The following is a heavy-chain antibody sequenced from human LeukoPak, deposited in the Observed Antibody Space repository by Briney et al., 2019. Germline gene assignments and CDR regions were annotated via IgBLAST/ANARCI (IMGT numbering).Heavy chain of an antibody. J-gene: IGHJ4*02. CDR1: GVTFSNFA. V-gene: IGHV3-23*01. D-gene: IGHD7-27*01. CDR3: AAAPSGNCGLDY. Sequence: HPGGSLRLSCAASGVTFSNFAMHWVRQAPGKGLEWVSAISASGGKTYYADSVKGRFTISRDNSKNTLYLQVDSLRAEDTAVYYCAAAPSGNCGLDYWGQGTLVTVSS. CDR2: ISASGGKT.